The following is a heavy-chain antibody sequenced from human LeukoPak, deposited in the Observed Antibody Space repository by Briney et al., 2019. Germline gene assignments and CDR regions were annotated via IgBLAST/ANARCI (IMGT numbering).Heavy chain of an antibody. CDR1: GYTFTGYY. CDR2: INPNSGGT. Sequence: KVSCKASGYTFTGYYMHWVRQAPGQGLEWMGWINPNSGGTNYAQKFQGRVTMTRDTSISTAYMELSRLRSDDTAVYYCARGDYGGNKPYYFDYWGQGTLVTVSS. J-gene: IGHJ4*02. D-gene: IGHD4-23*01. V-gene: IGHV1-2*02. CDR3: ARGDYGGNKPYYFDY.